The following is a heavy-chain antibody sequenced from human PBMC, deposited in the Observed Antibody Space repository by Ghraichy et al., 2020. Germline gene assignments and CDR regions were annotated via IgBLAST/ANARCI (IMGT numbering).Heavy chain of an antibody. CDR3: ARGFKRWEWELSYYYYGMDV. CDR2: INHSGST. V-gene: IGHV4-34*01. D-gene: IGHD1-26*01. Sequence: SETLSLTCAVYGGSFSGYYWSWIRQPPGKGLEWIGEINHSGSTNYNPSLKSRVTISVDTSKNQFSLKLSSVTAADTAVYYCARGFKRWEWELSYYYYGMDVWGQGTTVTVSS. J-gene: IGHJ6*02. CDR1: GGSFSGYY.